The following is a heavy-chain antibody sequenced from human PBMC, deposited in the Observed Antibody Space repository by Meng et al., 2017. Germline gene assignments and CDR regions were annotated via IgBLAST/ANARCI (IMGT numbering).Heavy chain of an antibody. CDR3: ARDSSLRYFDWLAYAFDI. CDR1: GFTFSSYS. J-gene: IGHJ3*02. D-gene: IGHD3-9*01. Sequence: GESLKISCAASGFTFSSYSMNWVRQAPGKGLEWVSSISSSSSYIYYADSVKGRSTISRDNAKNSLYLQMNSLRAEDTAVYYCARDSSLRYFDWLAYAFDIWGQGTMVTVSS. V-gene: IGHV3-21*01. CDR2: ISSSSSYI.